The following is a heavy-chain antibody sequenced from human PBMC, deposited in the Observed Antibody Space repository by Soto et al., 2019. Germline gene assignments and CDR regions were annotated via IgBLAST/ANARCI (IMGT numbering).Heavy chain of an antibody. Sequence: GASVKVSCKASGYTFTSYDINWVRQATGQGLEWMGWMNPNSGNTGYAQKFQGWVTMTRDTSISTAYMELSRLRSDDTAVYYCALLWGGYSYGLRDYYYYGMDVWGQGTTVTVS. J-gene: IGHJ6*02. V-gene: IGHV1-8*01. CDR2: MNPNSGNT. CDR1: GYTFTSYD. CDR3: ALLWGGYSYGLRDYYYYGMDV. D-gene: IGHD5-18*01.